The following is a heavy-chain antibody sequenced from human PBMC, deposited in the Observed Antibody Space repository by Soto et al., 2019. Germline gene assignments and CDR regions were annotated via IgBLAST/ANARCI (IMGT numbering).Heavy chain of an antibody. CDR3: TRALRYCTSTSCSFAFDI. Sequence: GGSLRLSCAASGFTFEDYAMHGVRQAPGKGLEWVSGISWNSGSIGYADSVKGRFTISRDDSTSIAYMQMNSLKTEDTAVYYCTRALRYCTSTSCSFAFDIWGQGTMVT. D-gene: IGHD2-2*01. V-gene: IGHV3-9*01. CDR2: ISWNSGSI. CDR1: GFTFEDYA. J-gene: IGHJ3*02.